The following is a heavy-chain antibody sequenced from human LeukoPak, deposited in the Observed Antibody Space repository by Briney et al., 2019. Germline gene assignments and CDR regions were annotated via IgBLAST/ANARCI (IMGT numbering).Heavy chain of an antibody. Sequence: ASVKVSCKASGYTFTSYGISWGRQAPGQGLEWMGWISAYNGNTNYAQKLQGRVTMTTDTSTSTAYMELRSLRSDDTAVYYCARDPKLNYYDSSGPVDYWGQGTLVTVSS. CDR3: ARDPKLNYYDSSGPVDY. D-gene: IGHD3-22*01. V-gene: IGHV1-18*01. CDR1: GYTFTSYG. J-gene: IGHJ4*02. CDR2: ISAYNGNT.